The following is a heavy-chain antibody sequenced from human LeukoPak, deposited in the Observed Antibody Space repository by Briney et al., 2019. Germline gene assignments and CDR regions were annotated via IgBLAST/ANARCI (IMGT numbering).Heavy chain of an antibody. CDR1: WFTFSCSS. CDR3: TRHTEASLATTVTPFDY. D-gene: IGHD4-17*01. Sequence: GGSLRLSCAASWFTFSCSSMHWVRQASGKGLEWVGRIRSKANSYATAYAASVKGRFTISRDDSKNTAYLQMNSLKTEDTAVYYCTRHTEASLATTVTPFDYWGQGTLVTVSS. CDR2: IRSKANSYAT. J-gene: IGHJ4*02. V-gene: IGHV3-73*01.